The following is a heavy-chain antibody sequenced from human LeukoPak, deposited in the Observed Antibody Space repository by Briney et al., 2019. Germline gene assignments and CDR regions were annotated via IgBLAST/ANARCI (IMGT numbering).Heavy chain of an antibody. CDR3: ASSKNKYQLLSHPFYY. D-gene: IGHD2-2*01. CDR1: GGSFSGYY. Sequence: PSETLSLTCAVYGGSFSGYYWSWIRQPPGKGLEWIGEINHSGSTNYNPSLKSRVTISVDTSKNQFSLKLTSVTAADTAVYYCASSKNKYQLLSHPFYYWGQETLVTVSS. V-gene: IGHV4-34*01. CDR2: INHSGST. J-gene: IGHJ4*02.